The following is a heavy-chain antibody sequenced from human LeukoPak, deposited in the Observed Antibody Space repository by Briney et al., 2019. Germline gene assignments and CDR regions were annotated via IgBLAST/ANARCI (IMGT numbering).Heavy chain of an antibody. Sequence: GGSLRLSCAASGFTFSSYGMHWVRQAPGKGLEWVAFIRYDGSNKYYADSVKGRFTISRDNSKNTLYLQMNSLRAEDTAVYYCAKNLISTYYYDSSSPHTFDYWGQGTLVTVS. CDR3: AKNLISTYYYDSSSPHTFDY. CDR2: IRYDGSNK. V-gene: IGHV3-30*02. J-gene: IGHJ4*02. CDR1: GFTFSSYG. D-gene: IGHD3-22*01.